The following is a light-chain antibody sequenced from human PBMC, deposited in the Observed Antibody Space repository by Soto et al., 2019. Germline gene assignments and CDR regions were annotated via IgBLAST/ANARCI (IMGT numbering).Light chain of an antibody. J-gene: IGKJ5*01. CDR3: QNYKRAPIT. Sequence: DIQLTQSPSSLSAYVGDRVTITCRASQAINNYVAWYQQKPGQCPKHVIYGASKLQSGVRSRFSGGGSGTNFTLTISSLQPEDVATYYCQNYKRAPITFGQGTRLEIK. V-gene: IGKV1-27*01. CDR1: QAINNY. CDR2: GAS.